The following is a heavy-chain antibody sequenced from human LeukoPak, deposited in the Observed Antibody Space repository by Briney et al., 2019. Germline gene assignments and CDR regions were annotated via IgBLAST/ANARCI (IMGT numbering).Heavy chain of an antibody. Sequence: GGSLRLSCAASGFTFSSYSMNWVRQAPGKGLEWVSYISSSSSTIYYADSVKGRFTISRDNAKNSLYLQMNSLRAEDTAVYYCARRPTSYYYGMDVWGQGTTVTVS. CDR3: ARRPTSYYYGMDV. D-gene: IGHD2-2*01. CDR1: GFTFSSYS. J-gene: IGHJ6*02. V-gene: IGHV3-48*01. CDR2: ISSSSSTI.